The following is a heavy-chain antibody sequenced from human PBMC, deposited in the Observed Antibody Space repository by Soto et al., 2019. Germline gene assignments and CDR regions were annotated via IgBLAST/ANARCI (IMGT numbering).Heavy chain of an antibody. CDR3: ARHRGPTGPNY. CDR1: GGSFSGYY. D-gene: IGHD3-10*01. V-gene: IGHV4-34*01. J-gene: IGHJ4*02. CDR2: INHSGNT. Sequence: SETLSLTCAVYGGSFSGYYWTWIRQPPGTGLEWIGEINHSGNTYHNPSLKSRVTISVDTSKNQLSLNLRSVTAADTAVYYCARHRGPTGPNYWGQGTLVTVSS.